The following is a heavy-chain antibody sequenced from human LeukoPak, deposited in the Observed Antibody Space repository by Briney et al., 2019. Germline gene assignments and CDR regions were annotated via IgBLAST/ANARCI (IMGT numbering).Heavy chain of an antibody. CDR2: ISGSGGST. CDR3: ARDLVVPAALAAFDI. V-gene: IGHV3-23*01. Sequence: GGSLRLSCAASGFTFSSYAMSWVRQAPGKGLEWVSAISGSGGSTYYADSVKGRFTISRDNAKNSLYLQMNSLRAEDTTVYYCARDLVVPAALAAFDIWGQGTMVTVSS. J-gene: IGHJ3*02. D-gene: IGHD2-2*01. CDR1: GFTFSSYA.